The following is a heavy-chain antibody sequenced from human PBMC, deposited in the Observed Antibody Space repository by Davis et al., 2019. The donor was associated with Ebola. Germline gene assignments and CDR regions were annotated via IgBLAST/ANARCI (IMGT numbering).Heavy chain of an antibody. Sequence: GESLKTSCAASGFTFSGSAMHCVRQASGKGLEWVGRIRSKANSYATAYAASLKGRFTISRDDSKNTAYLQMNSLKTEDTAVYYCTQTSGDVDYWGQGTLVTVSS. J-gene: IGHJ4*02. CDR1: GFTFSGSA. CDR2: IRSKANSYAT. D-gene: IGHD4-17*01. CDR3: TQTSGDVDY. V-gene: IGHV3-73*01.